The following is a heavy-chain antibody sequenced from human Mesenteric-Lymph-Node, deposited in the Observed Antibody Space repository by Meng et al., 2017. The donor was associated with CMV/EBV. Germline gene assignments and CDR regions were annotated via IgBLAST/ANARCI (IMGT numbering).Heavy chain of an antibody. V-gene: IGHV3-9*01. Sequence: GGSLRPSCEASGFTFDDYSMHWVRQAPGKGLEWVSGISWNSDNIVYADSVKGRFTISRDNARNSLYLQMNSLRAENTAFYCCAKDMVGQQLDFWGQGTLVTVSS. J-gene: IGHJ4*02. CDR2: ISWNSDNI. CDR1: GFTFDDYS. D-gene: IGHD3-10*01. CDR3: AKDMVGQQLDF.